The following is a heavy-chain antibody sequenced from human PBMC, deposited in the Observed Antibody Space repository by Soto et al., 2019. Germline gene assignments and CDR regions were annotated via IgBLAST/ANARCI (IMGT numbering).Heavy chain of an antibody. J-gene: IGHJ5*01. D-gene: IGHD1-26*01. CDR3: AREGDARWLDS. Sequence: EVQLVESGGGLVQPGGSARLSCAASGFSVSGWYMDWVRQAPGKGLEWVARLKDRSQNYATEYAGSVKGRFTVSRYASQNSMYRQMNSLKIEDTAVYYCAREGDARWLDSWGQGTLVTVS. CDR1: GFSVSGWY. CDR2: LKDRSQNYAT. V-gene: IGHV3-72*01.